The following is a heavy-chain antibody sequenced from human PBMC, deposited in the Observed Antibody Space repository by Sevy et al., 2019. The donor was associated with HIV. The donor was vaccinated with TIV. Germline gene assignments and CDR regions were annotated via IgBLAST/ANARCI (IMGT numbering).Heavy chain of an antibody. CDR1: GFSLSTSGVG. CDR2: IYWNDDK. CDR3: ARVAQQITIFGVVISGPTDY. V-gene: IGHV2-5*01. J-gene: IGHJ4*02. Sequence: SGPTLVKPTQTLTLTCTFSGFSLSTSGVGVGWIRQPPGKALEWLALIYWNDDKRYSPSLKSRLTITKDTSKNQVVLXMTNMDPVDTATYYCARVAQQITIFGVVISGPTDYWGQGTLVTVSS. D-gene: IGHD3-3*01.